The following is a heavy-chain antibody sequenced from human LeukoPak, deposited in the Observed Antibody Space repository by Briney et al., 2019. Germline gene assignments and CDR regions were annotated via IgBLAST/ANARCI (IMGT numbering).Heavy chain of an antibody. CDR1: GFTVSSSY. V-gene: IGHV3-66*01. CDR2: IYSGGTT. CDR3: ARDRRDGYCLGH. Sequence: PGGSLRLSCTGSGFTVSSSYMSWVRQTPGKGLEWVSGIYSGGTTYYADSVKGRVTISRDGSKNTVYLQMNSQRAEDTAVYYCARDRRDGYCLGHWGQGTLVTVSS. J-gene: IGHJ4*02. D-gene: IGHD2-2*03.